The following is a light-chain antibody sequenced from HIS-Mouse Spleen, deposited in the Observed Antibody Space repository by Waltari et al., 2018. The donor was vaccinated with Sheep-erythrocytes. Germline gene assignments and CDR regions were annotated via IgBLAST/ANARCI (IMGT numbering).Light chain of an antibody. CDR2: DVS. J-gene: IGLJ1*01. CDR3: CSYAGSYNHV. Sequence: QSALTQPRSVSGSPGQSVTISRTGTSRDVGGYKYVSWYQQHPGKAPKLMIYDVSKRPSGVPDRFSGSKSGNTASLTISGLQAEDEADYYCCSYAGSYNHVFATGTKVTVL. CDR1: SRDVGGYKY. V-gene: IGLV2-11*01.